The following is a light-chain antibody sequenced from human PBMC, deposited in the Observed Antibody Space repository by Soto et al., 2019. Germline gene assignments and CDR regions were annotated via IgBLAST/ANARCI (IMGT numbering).Light chain of an antibody. CDR1: QGISNY. CDR2: AAA. V-gene: IGKV1-27*01. Sequence: DIQMTQSPSSLSASVGDRVTISCRASQGISNYLAWYQQKPGKVPKLLIYAAATLQLGVPSRFTGSGSATEFSLTITSLQPEDAATYYCQKYNSAPWTFGQGTKVEIK. CDR3: QKYNSAPWT. J-gene: IGKJ1*01.